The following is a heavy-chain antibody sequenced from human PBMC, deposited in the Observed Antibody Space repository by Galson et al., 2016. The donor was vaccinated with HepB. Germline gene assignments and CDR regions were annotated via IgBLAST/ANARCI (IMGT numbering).Heavy chain of an antibody. CDR2: ISGSGGNT. D-gene: IGHD2-2*01. V-gene: IGHV3-23*01. CDR3: AKCGSTSCPAN. CDR1: GFTFSSYA. Sequence: SLRLSCAASGFTFSSYAMSWVRQAPGKGLELVSGISGSGGNTYYADAVKGRFTVSRDNSKNTVSLQMGSLRAEDTATYYCAKCGSTSCPANWGQGILVTVSS. J-gene: IGHJ4*02.